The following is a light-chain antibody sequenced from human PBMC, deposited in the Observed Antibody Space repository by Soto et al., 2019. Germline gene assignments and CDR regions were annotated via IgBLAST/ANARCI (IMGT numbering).Light chain of an antibody. CDR3: QQYNYWPIT. J-gene: IGKJ5*01. V-gene: IGKV3-15*01. CDR1: QSVADN. CDR2: GAS. Sequence: PGDRVPLSCRSSQSVADNLAWFQQKPGQGPRLLIYGASTRATGIPARFSGSGSETDFTLTVSSLRSEDSAVYYCQQYNYWPITFGQGTRLEIK.